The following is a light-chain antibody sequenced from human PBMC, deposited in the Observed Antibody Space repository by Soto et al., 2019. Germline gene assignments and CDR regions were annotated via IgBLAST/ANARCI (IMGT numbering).Light chain of an antibody. V-gene: IGKV3-15*01. CDR1: QSVSSN. CDR3: QQYNNWPRT. J-gene: IGKJ1*01. Sequence: EIAMTQSPATLSVSPGDRVTLSCRASQSVSSNLAWYQQRPGQAPRLPIYAASTRTTGFPARFSGSGSGTEFNLTIRSLQSEDFAVYYCQQYNNWPRTFGQGTKVEIK. CDR2: AAS.